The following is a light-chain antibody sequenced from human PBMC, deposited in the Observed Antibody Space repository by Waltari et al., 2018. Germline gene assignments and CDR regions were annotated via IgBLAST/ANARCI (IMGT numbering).Light chain of an antibody. CDR3: QVWDSSRAHVI. CDR1: NIGSRS. J-gene: IGLJ2*01. V-gene: IGLV3-21*04. CDR2: YDT. Sequence: YVLTQPPSVSVAPGQTAMITCDVNNIGSRSVHWCQQRPGQAPVTVIYYDTDRPSGIPERFSGSNSGDKATLTISRVEAGDEADYYCQVWDSSRAHVIFGGGTRLTVL.